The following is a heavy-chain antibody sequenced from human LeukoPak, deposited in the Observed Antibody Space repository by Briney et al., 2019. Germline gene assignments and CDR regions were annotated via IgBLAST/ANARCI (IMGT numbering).Heavy chain of an antibody. CDR1: GGSFSGYY. J-gene: IGHJ5*02. Sequence: SETLSLTCAVYGGSFSGYYWRWIRQPPGKGLEWIADISHSGSTNYNPSLKSRVTISVDTSKNQFSLKLSSVTAADTAVYYCARGGRSTYYYDSSGYYNWFDPWGQGTLVTVSS. D-gene: IGHD3-22*01. V-gene: IGHV4-34*01. CDR2: ISHSGST. CDR3: ARGGRSTYYYDSSGYYNWFDP.